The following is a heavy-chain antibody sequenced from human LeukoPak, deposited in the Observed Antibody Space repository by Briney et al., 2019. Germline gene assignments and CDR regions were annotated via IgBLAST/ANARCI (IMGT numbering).Heavy chain of an antibody. CDR3: AGEDSGGDYAGAFDI. J-gene: IGHJ3*02. CDR2: IYSGGST. V-gene: IGHV3-53*01. Sequence: GGSLRLSCAASGFTVSSNYMSWVRQAPGKGLEWVSVIYSGGSTYYADSVKGRFTISRDNSKNTLYLQMNSLRAEDTAVYYCAGEDSGGDYAGAFDIWGQGTMVTVSS. CDR1: GFTVSSNY. D-gene: IGHD4-17*01.